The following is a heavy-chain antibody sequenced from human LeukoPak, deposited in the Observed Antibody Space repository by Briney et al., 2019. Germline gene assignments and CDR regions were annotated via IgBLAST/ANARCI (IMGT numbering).Heavy chain of an antibody. D-gene: IGHD2-2*02. CDR1: GGTLSTHA. CDR3: ARVHCTSTVCYTGWFDP. Sequence: EASVKVSCKASGGTLSTHAISWVRQAPGQGLEWMGGITPIFGRANYAQKFQGRVTITTEEPTSTAYMELSSLRSEDTAVYYCARVHCTSTVCYTGWFDPWGQGTLVTVSS. CDR2: ITPIFGRA. J-gene: IGHJ5*02. V-gene: IGHV1-69*05.